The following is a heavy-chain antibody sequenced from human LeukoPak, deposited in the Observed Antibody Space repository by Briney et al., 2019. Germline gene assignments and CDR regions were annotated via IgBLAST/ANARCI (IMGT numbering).Heavy chain of an antibody. Sequence: PGGSLRLSCEASGFSVGTKYMNWVRQAPGKGLEWVSILYSGADTYYADSVKGRFTISRDSSKNTLFLHMNSLRADDTAIYYCARAGDHYHWYFDLWGRGTRVSVSS. CDR2: LYSGADT. CDR1: GFSVGTKY. D-gene: IGHD1-14*01. J-gene: IGHJ2*01. CDR3: ARAGDHYHWYFDL. V-gene: IGHV3-53*01.